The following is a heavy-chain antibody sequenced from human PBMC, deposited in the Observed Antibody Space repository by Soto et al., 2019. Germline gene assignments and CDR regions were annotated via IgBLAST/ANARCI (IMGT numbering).Heavy chain of an antibody. CDR1: DGSISSRSNY. J-gene: IGHJ1*01. CDR2: VYYTGGT. Sequence: PSETLSLTCTVSDGSISSRSNYWGWIRQPPGKDLEWIGSVYYTGGTYYNPSLKSRVAISIDMSKNQFSLELSFVTAADTAVYYCAREGPAIRAHNPPESSQLWGQGPLVTVSS. CDR3: AREGPAIRAHNPPESSQL. V-gene: IGHV4-39*02. D-gene: IGHD2-21*02.